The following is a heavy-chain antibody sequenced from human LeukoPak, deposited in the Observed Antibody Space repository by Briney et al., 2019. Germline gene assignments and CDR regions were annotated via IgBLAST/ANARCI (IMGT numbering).Heavy chain of an antibody. CDR3: AKPPGQLLWLMVGY. Sequence: PGGSLRLSCAASGFTFSSYGMHWVRQAPGKGLEWVAVISYDGSNKYYADSVKGRFTISRDNSKNTLYLQMNSLRAEDTAVYYCAKPPGQLLWLMVGYWGQGTLVVVSS. CDR1: GFTFSSYG. J-gene: IGHJ4*02. CDR2: ISYDGSNK. V-gene: IGHV3-30*18. D-gene: IGHD2-2*01.